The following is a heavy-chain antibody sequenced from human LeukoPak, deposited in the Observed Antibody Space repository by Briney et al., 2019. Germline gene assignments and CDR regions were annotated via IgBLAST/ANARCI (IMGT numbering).Heavy chain of an antibody. D-gene: IGHD6-19*01. CDR1: GGSISSSNW. CDR2: IYHSGST. CDR3: AGGFERAAGKGDYYYGMDV. Sequence: SGTLSLTCAVSGGSISSSNWWSWVRQPPGKGLEWIGEIYHSGSTNYNPSLKSRVTISVDKSKNQFSLKLSSVTAADTAVYYCAGGFERAAGKGDYYYGMDVWGQGTTVTVSS. V-gene: IGHV4-4*02. J-gene: IGHJ6*02.